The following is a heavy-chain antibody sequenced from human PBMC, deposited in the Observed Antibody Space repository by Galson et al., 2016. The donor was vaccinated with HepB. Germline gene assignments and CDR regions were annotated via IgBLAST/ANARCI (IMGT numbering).Heavy chain of an antibody. J-gene: IGHJ4*02. CDR2: ISGNGIAT. Sequence: SLRLSCAASGFTFNNYAMTWVRQAPGKGLEWLSTISGNGIATYYGDSLRGRFTISRDDSRNTLFLHMNSRRAEDTAVYYCAKNPNFGDYAYSDFWGQGTLVTVSS. V-gene: IGHV3-23*01. CDR1: GFTFNNYA. CDR3: AKNPNFGDYAYSDF. D-gene: IGHD4-17*01.